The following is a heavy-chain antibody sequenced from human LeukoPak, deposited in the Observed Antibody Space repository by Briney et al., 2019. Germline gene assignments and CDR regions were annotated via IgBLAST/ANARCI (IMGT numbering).Heavy chain of an antibody. CDR2: INHSGST. J-gene: IGHJ4*02. D-gene: IGHD2-15*01. Sequence: PSETLSLTCAVYGGSFSGYYWSWIRQPPGKGLEWIGEINHSGSTNYNPSLKSRVTISVDTSKNQFSLKLSSVTAADAAVYYCARHGLVGSNPLKYWGQGTLVTVSS. V-gene: IGHV4-34*01. CDR1: GGSFSGYY. CDR3: ARHGLVGSNPLKY.